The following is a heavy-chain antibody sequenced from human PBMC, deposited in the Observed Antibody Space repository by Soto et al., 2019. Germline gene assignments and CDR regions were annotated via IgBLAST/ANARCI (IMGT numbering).Heavy chain of an antibody. CDR2: IGTAGDS. J-gene: IGHJ4*02. V-gene: IGHV3-13*01. Sequence: EVQLVESGGGLVQPGGFLRLSCAASGFTFSSYDMHWVRQVTGKGLEWVSGIGTAGDSYYAGSVKGRFTISREDAKKSLYLEMNNVRGGDTAVYYCARGGYSSAWYYFDYWGQGILVTVSS. D-gene: IGHD6-19*01. CDR1: GFTFSSYD. CDR3: ARGGYSSAWYYFDY.